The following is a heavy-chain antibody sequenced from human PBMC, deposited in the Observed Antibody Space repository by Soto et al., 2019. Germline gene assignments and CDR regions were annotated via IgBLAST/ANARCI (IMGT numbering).Heavy chain of an antibody. CDR1: GFTFSSYS. CDR2: ISSRSTTI. CDR3: ARDFSGYSFGYGY. D-gene: IGHD5-18*01. V-gene: IGHV3-48*02. Sequence: GGSLRLSCVASGFTFSSYSMNWVRQAPGKGLEWVSYISSRSTTIYYADSVKGRFTISRDNAKNSLFLQMNSLRDEDTAVYYCARDFSGYSFGYGYWGQGTLVTVSS. J-gene: IGHJ4*02.